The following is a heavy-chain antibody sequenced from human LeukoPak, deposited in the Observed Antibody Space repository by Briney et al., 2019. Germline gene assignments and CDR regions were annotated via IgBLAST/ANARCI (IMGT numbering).Heavy chain of an antibody. CDR1: GGTFSSYA. V-gene: IGHV1-69*04. CDR3: ARDVDTAMVNYYYYGMDV. Sequence: SVEVSCKASGGTFSSYAISWVRQAPGQGLEWMGRIIPILGIANYAQKFQGRVTITADKSTSAAYMELSSLRSEDTAVYYCARDVDTAMVNYYYYGMDVWGQGTTVTVSS. D-gene: IGHD5-18*01. CDR2: IIPILGIA. J-gene: IGHJ6*02.